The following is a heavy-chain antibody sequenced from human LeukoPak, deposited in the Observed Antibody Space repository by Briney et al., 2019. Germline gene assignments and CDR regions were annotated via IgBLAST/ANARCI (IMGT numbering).Heavy chain of an antibody. Sequence: SETLSLTCTVSGGSISSGDYYWSWIRQPPGKGLERIGYIYYSGSTYYNPSLKSRVTISVDTSKNQFSLKLSSVTAADTAVYYCARYLWGGWNFDYWGQGTLVTVSS. CDR3: ARYLWGGWNFDY. J-gene: IGHJ4*02. CDR2: IYYSGST. D-gene: IGHD6-19*01. CDR1: GGSISSGDYY. V-gene: IGHV4-30-4*08.